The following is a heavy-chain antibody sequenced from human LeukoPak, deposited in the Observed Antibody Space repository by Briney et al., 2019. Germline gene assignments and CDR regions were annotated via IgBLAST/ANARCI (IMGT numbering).Heavy chain of an antibody. J-gene: IGHJ5*02. V-gene: IGHV1-18*01. CDR1: GYTFSSYG. CDR3: AREGLNMVRGVIPKEAWGWFDP. Sequence: ASVKVSCKASGYTFSSYGISWVRQAPGQGLEWMGWISPYNGNTNYAPNVQDRVALTTDKSTSTAYMELRSLTSDDTAVYYCAREGLNMVRGVIPKEAWGWFDPWGQGTLVTVSS. CDR2: ISPYNGNT. D-gene: IGHD3-10*01.